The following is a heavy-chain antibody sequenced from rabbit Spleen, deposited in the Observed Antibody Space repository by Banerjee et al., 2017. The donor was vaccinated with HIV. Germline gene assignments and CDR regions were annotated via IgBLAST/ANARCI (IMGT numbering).Heavy chain of an antibody. Sequence: QEQLEESGGDLVKPEGSLTLTCTASGFSFSYSYWICWVRQAPGKGLECIACIRAGSETYYASWAKGRFTISETSSTTVTLQMTSLTAADTATYFCARREYRAGHLDLWGQGTLVTVS. CDR1: GFSFSYSYW. CDR3: ARREYRAGHLDL. D-gene: IGHD4-2*01. J-gene: IGHJ4*01. CDR2: IRAGSET. V-gene: IGHV1S45*01.